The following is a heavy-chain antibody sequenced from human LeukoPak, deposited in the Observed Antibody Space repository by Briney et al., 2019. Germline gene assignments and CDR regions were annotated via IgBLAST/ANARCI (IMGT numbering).Heavy chain of an antibody. CDR1: GGSISSGGYS. D-gene: IGHD6-19*01. Sequence: ETLSLACAVSGGSISSGGYSWSWIRQPPGKGLEWVSYISSSSSTIYYADSVKGRFTISRDNAKNSLYLQMNSLRDEDTAVYYCARTYSGWYVDYWGQGTLVTVSS. V-gene: IGHV3-48*02. CDR3: ARTYSGWYVDY. CDR2: ISSSSSTI. J-gene: IGHJ4*02.